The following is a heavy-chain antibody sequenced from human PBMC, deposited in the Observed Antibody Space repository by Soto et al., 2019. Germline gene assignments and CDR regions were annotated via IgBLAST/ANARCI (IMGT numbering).Heavy chain of an antibody. Sequence: ASVNVSCQTSGYTFPSLGISWVRSAPGRGLEWRGWISAYNGDTKYAQRVQDRVFMTTDASTATAYFVLRSLRFDDTAIYFCARTHWQTDYLEGFDFWGQGTPVTVSS. J-gene: IGHJ4*02. D-gene: IGHD1-1*01. CDR3: ARTHWQTDYLEGFDF. CDR1: GYTFPSLG. CDR2: ISAYNGDT. V-gene: IGHV1-18*04.